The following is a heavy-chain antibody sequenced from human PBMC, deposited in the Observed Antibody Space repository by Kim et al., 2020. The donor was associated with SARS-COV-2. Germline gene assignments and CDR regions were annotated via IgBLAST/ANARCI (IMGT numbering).Heavy chain of an antibody. CDR2: GTT. J-gene: IGHJ4*02. CDR3: TRYSGYNID. D-gene: IGHD2-15*01. Sequence: GTTEYAAPLKGRFSNSRDDSKNTLYLQMNSLTTEDTAVYYCTRYSGYNIDWGQGTLVTVSS. V-gene: IGHV3-15*01.